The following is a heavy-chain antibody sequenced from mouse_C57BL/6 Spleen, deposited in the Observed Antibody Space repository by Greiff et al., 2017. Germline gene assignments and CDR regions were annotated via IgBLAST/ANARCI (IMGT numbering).Heavy chain of an antibody. CDR3: ARGWDWYCDV. V-gene: IGHV1-72*01. D-gene: IGHD3-3*01. J-gene: IGHJ1*03. CDR1: GYTFTSYW. Sequence: VQLQQPGAELVKPGASVKLSCKASGYTFTSYWMHWVKQRPGRGLEWIGRIVPNSGGTKYNEKFKSKATLTEDKPTSTAYMQLSSLTSEDSAGYYCARGWDWYCDVWGTGTTVTVSS. CDR2: IVPNSGGT.